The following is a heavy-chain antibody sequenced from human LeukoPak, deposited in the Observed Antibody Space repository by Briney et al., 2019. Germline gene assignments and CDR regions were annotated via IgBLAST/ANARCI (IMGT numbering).Heavy chain of an antibody. Sequence: SETLSLACAVYGGSFSTHYWSWIRQSPGKGLEWIGEINHGGRTKYNPSLKSRVTISIDTSKNQFSLKLHSVTAADTAVYYCARFGDCSDGICFYYFHYWGQGTLVTVSS. CDR2: INHGGRT. CDR3: ARFGDCSDGICFYYFHY. CDR1: GGSFSTHY. V-gene: IGHV4-34*01. J-gene: IGHJ4*02. D-gene: IGHD2-15*01.